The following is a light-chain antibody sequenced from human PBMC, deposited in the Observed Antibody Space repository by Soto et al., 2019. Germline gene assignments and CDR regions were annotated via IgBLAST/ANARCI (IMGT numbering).Light chain of an antibody. Sequence: SYELAQPPSVSVAPGQTAMITCGGTNIGSYSVHWYQQKPGQAPVLVVYDYSDRPSGIPERFSGSNSGNTATLTISRVEAGDEADYYCQLWDSSSDRYVFGTGTKVT. CDR1: NIGSYS. J-gene: IGLJ1*01. V-gene: IGLV3-21*02. CDR2: DYS. CDR3: QLWDSSSDRYV.